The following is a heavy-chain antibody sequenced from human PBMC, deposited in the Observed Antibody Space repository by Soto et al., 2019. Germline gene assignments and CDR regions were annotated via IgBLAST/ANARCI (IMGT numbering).Heavy chain of an antibody. D-gene: IGHD3-10*01. V-gene: IGHV3-9*01. CDR3: AKDPGAEGY. Sequence: EVQLVESGGGLVQPGRSLRLSCAASGFTFDDYAMHWVRQAPGKGLEWVSGISWNSGSIGYADSVKGRFTISRDNAKNSLYLQMNSLRAEDTALYYCAKDPGAEGYWGQGTLVTVSS. CDR1: GFTFDDYA. J-gene: IGHJ4*02. CDR2: ISWNSGSI.